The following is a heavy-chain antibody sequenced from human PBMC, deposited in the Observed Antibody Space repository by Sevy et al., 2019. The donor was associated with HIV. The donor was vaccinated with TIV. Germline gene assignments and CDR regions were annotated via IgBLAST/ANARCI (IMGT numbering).Heavy chain of an antibody. J-gene: IGHJ4*02. CDR3: ARDSPYGDYVGTFGY. Sequence: GGSLRLSCAASGFTFSSYAMHWVRQAPGKGLEWVAVISYDGSNRYYADSVKDRFTISRDNSKNTLYLQMNSLRAEDTAVYYCARDSPYGDYVGTFGYWGQGTLVTVSS. V-gene: IGHV3-30-3*01. CDR2: ISYDGSNR. CDR1: GFTFSSYA. D-gene: IGHD4-17*01.